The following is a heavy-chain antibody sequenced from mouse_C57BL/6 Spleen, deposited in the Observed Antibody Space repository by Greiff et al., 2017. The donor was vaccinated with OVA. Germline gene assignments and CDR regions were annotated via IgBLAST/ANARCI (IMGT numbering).Heavy chain of an antibody. Sequence: VQLQQPGAELVMPGASVKLSCKASGYTFTSYWMHWVKQRPGQGLEWIGEIDPSDSYTNYNQKLKGKSTLTVDKSSSTAYMQISSLTSEDSAVYYCARRYGSSHWYFDVWGTGTTVTVSS. CDR1: GYTFTSYW. V-gene: IGHV1-69*01. J-gene: IGHJ1*03. D-gene: IGHD1-1*01. CDR3: ARRYGSSHWYFDV. CDR2: IDPSDSYT.